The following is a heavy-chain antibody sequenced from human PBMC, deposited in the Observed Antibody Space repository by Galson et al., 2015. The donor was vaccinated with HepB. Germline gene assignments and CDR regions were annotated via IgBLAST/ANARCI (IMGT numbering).Heavy chain of an antibody. CDR2: ISYDGSNK. CDR3: AKDGGEFLDFWSGYLNY. V-gene: IGHV3-30*18. Sequence: SLRLSCAASGFTFSSYGMHWVRQAPGKGLEWVAVISYDGSNKYYADSVKGRFTISRDNSKNTLYLQMNSLRAEDTAVYYCAKDGGEFLDFWSGYLNYWGQGTLVTVSS. D-gene: IGHD3-3*01. J-gene: IGHJ4*02. CDR1: GFTFSSYG.